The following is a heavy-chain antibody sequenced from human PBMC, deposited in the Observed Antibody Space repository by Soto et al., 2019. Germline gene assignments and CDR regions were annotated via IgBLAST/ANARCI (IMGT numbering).Heavy chain of an antibody. V-gene: IGHV3-30*18. D-gene: IGHD2-2*01. CDR1: GFTFSSDG. J-gene: IGHJ6*02. CDR2: ISYDGSNK. CDR3: AKGPAIVLVPAAMNYYYGMDV. Sequence: GGSLRLSCAASGFTFSSDGMHWVRQAPGEGLEWVALISYDGSNKYYADSVKGRFTISRDYSKNTLYLQMNSLRAEDTAVYYCAKGPAIVLVPAAMNYYYGMDVWGQGTTVTVSS.